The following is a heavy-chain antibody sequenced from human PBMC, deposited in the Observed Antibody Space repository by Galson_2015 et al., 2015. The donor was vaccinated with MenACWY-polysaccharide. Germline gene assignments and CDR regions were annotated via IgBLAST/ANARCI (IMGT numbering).Heavy chain of an antibody. Sequence: SLRLSCAASGFTFSNYAMSWVRQAPGKGLEWVSCISTDGGSTSYADSVKGRFAISRDNAKNSLYLQLNSLEVEDTAIYYCARGPYGLDVWGQGTPVTVSS. J-gene: IGHJ6*02. CDR3: ARGPYGLDV. CDR2: ISTDGGST. CDR1: GFTFSNYA. V-gene: IGHV3-23*01.